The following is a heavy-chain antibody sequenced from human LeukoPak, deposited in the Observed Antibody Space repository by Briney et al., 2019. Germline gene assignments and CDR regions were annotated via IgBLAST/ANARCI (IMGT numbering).Heavy chain of an antibody. CDR1: GYTFTIYD. CDR3: ARVGYDFWSGYEVGDDY. Sequence: ASVTVSCKASGYTFTIYDINWVRQAAGQGGEGMGWMNPNSGNTGYAQKFQGRVTMTRNTSISTAYMELSSLRSEDTAVYYCARVGYDFWSGYEVGDDYWGQGTLVTVSS. J-gene: IGHJ4*02. V-gene: IGHV1-8*01. D-gene: IGHD3-3*01. CDR2: MNPNSGNT.